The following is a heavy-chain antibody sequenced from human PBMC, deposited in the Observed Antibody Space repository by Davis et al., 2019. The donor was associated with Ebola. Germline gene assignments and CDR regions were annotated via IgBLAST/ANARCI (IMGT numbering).Heavy chain of an antibody. CDR1: GFSLSTSGVG. V-gene: IGHV2-70*11. CDR3: ARGIESRGYPHYFDH. Sequence: SGPTLVKPTQSLTLTCTFSGFSLSTSGVGVGWIRQPPGKALEWLARIDWDDDKYYTTSLRTRLTISKDTSKNQVVLTMTNMDPVDTATYYCARGIESRGYPHYFDHWGQGTLVTVSS. J-gene: IGHJ4*02. CDR2: IDWDDDK. D-gene: IGHD3-22*01.